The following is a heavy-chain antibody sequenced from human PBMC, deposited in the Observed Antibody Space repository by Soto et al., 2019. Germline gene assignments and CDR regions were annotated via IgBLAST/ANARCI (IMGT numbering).Heavy chain of an antibody. D-gene: IGHD2-15*01. CDR3: AKARGYCSGGSCSFDY. J-gene: IGHJ4*02. CDR1: GFTFDDYA. Sequence: EVQLVESGGGLVQPGRSLRLSCAASGFTFDDYAMHWVRQAPGKGLEWVSGISWNSGSIGYEDSVKGRFTISRDNAKNSLYLQMNSLRAEDTALYYCAKARGYCSGGSCSFDYWGQGTLVTVSS. CDR2: ISWNSGSI. V-gene: IGHV3-9*01.